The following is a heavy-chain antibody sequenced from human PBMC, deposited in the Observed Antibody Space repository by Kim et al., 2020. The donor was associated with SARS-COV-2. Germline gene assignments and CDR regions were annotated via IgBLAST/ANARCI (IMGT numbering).Heavy chain of an antibody. J-gene: IGHJ6*02. CDR3: ARPYEYYYYGMDV. Sequence: YNPSLKSRVTISVDTSKTQFSLKLSSVTAADTAVYYCARPYEYYYYGMDVWGQGTTVTVSS. D-gene: IGHD3-3*01. V-gene: IGHV4-39*01.